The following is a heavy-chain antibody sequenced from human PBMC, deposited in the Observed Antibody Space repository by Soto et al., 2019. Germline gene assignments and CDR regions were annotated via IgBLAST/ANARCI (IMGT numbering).Heavy chain of an antibody. CDR1: GDSISTVDYF. Sequence: PSETMSLTCSVSGDSISTVDYFWAWLRQPPGQALEYIGYIYKSATTYYNPSFESRVAISLDPSKSQFSLNVTSVTAADTAVYFCARGRYCLTGRCFPNWFDSWGQGTLVTVSS. D-gene: IGHD2-15*01. CDR3: ARGRYCLTGRCFPNWFDS. V-gene: IGHV4-30-4*01. J-gene: IGHJ5*01. CDR2: IYKSATT.